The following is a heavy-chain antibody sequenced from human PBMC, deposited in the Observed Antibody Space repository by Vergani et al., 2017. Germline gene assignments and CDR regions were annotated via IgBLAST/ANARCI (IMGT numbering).Heavy chain of an antibody. CDR3: VKDAGSYENFFDS. CDR2: INTNGDYT. D-gene: IGHD1-26*01. J-gene: IGHJ4*02. V-gene: IGHV3-23*01. Sequence: EVQLLESGGDLVQPGGSLRLSCAASGFSFTTYAMSWVRQAPGKGLEWVSTINTNGDYTRYGDSVKGRFTIYRDNSRDTLYLQMNSLRPEDTATYYCVKDAGSYENFFDSWGQGTLVTVSS. CDR1: GFSFTTYA.